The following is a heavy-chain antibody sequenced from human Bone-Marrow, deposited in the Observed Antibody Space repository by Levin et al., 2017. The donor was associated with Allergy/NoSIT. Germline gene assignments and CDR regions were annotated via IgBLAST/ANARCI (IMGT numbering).Heavy chain of an antibody. CDR1: GFTFSNSW. CDR2: IKEDGSEK. CDR3: ARDQFRRATIGARWFDP. J-gene: IGHJ5*02. Sequence: RGSLRLSCAASGFTFSNSWMSWVRQAPGKGLEWVANIKEDGSEKYYVDSVKGRFTISRDNAKNSLFVQMNSLRVEDTAVYYCARDQFRRATIGARWFDPWGQGTLVTVSS. V-gene: IGHV3-7*01. D-gene: IGHD5-24*01.